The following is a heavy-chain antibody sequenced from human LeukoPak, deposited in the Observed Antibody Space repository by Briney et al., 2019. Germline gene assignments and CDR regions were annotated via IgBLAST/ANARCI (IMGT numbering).Heavy chain of an antibody. V-gene: IGHV4-61*02. CDR1: GGSISSGSYY. Sequence: SETLSLTCTVSGGSISSGSYYWSWIRQPAGQGLEWIGRIYTSGSTNYNPSLKSRVTISVDTSKNQFSLKLSSVTAADTAVYYCAREGSSSSAFDIWGQGTMVTVSS. CDR2: IYTSGST. D-gene: IGHD6-6*01. J-gene: IGHJ3*02. CDR3: AREGSSSSAFDI.